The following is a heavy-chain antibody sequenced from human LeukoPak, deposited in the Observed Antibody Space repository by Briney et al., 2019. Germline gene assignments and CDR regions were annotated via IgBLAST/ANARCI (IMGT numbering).Heavy chain of an antibody. Sequence: SETLSLTCTVSGGSIRSSSHYWVWIRQPPGKGVEWIGTIDYNGNTDYNPSLKSRVTMSVDTSKNHFSLKVNSVTAEDTAVYYCTRLYHENRDIAAAVNWFDPWGQGTLVTVSS. J-gene: IGHJ5*02. D-gene: IGHD6-13*01. CDR2: IDYNGNT. CDR1: GGSIRSSSHY. V-gene: IGHV4-39*07. CDR3: TRLYHENRDIAAAVNWFDP.